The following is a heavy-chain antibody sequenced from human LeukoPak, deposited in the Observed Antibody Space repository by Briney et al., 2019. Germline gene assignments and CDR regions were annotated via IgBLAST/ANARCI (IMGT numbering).Heavy chain of an antibody. CDR1: GYTFTDYY. V-gene: IGHV1-2*02. CDR3: ARDPTHSSLDFDY. Sequence: ASVKVSCKTSGYTFTDYYMHWVRQAPGQGLEWMGWINPNRGGTNYAQKFQGRVTMTRDTSISTAYMELSRLRSDDTAVYYCARDPTHSSLDFDYWGQGTLVTVSS. D-gene: IGHD6-6*01. J-gene: IGHJ4*02. CDR2: INPNRGGT.